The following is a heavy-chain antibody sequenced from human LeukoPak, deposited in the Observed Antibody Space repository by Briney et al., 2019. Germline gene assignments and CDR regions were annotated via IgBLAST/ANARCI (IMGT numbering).Heavy chain of an antibody. CDR2: IYYSGST. Sequence: SETLSLTCTVSGGSISSYYWSWIRQPPGKGLEWIGYIYYSGSTNYNSSLKSRVTISVDTSKNQFSLKLSSVTAADTAVYYCARWTLYADYWGQGTLVTVSS. V-gene: IGHV4-59*12. J-gene: IGHJ4*02. D-gene: IGHD3-16*01. CDR3: ARWTLYADY. CDR1: GGSISSYY.